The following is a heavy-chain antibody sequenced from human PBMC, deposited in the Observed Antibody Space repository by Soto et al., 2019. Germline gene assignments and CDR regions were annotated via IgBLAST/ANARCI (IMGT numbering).Heavy chain of an antibody. V-gene: IGHV4-34*01. J-gene: IGHJ1*01. Sequence: QVQLQQWGAGLLKPSETLSLTCAVYGGSFSGYYWSWIRQPPGKGLEWIGEINHSGSTNYNPSLKSRVTISVDTSKNQFSLKLSSVTAADTAVYYCARGGPRGYSYGSAYFQHWGQGTLVTVSS. CDR2: INHSGST. CDR3: ARGGPRGYSYGSAYFQH. D-gene: IGHD5-18*01. CDR1: GGSFSGYY.